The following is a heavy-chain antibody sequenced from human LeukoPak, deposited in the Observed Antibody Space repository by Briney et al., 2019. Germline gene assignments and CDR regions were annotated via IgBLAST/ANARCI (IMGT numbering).Heavy chain of an antibody. CDR3: AKDPSWTGYSSGWYDY. D-gene: IGHD6-19*01. V-gene: IGHV3-23*01. CDR2: ISGSGGST. CDR1: GFTFSSYA. J-gene: IGHJ4*02. Sequence: GGSLRLSCAASGFTFSSYAMSWVRQAPGKGLEWVSAISGSGGSTYYADSVKGRFTISRDNSKNTLYLQMNSLRAEDTAVYYCAKDPSWTGYSSGWYDYWGQGTQVTVSS.